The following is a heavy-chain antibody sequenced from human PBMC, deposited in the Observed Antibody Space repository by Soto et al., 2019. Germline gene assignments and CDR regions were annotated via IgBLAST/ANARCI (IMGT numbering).Heavy chain of an antibody. Sequence: PGGSLRLSCAASGFTFSDYYMSWIRQAPGKGLEWVSYISSSGSTIYYADSVKGRFTISRDNAKNSLYLQMNSLRAEDTAVYYCAQFGTRQLTPYYFDYWGQGTLVTVSS. CDR2: ISSSGSTI. V-gene: IGHV3-11*01. CDR1: GFTFSDYY. J-gene: IGHJ4*02. D-gene: IGHD6-13*01. CDR3: AQFGTRQLTPYYFDY.